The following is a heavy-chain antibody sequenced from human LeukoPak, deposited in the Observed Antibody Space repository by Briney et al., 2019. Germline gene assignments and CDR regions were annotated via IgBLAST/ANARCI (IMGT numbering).Heavy chain of an antibody. J-gene: IGHJ4*02. Sequence: GGSLRLSCAASGFTFSDYYMSWIRQAPGKGLEWVSSISSSSSYIYYADSVKGRFTISRDNAKNSLYLQMNSLRAEDTAVYYCARSPRYCSGGSCYSGGDYWGQGTLVTVSS. CDR2: ISSSSSYI. CDR3: ARSPRYCSGGSCYSGGDY. V-gene: IGHV3-11*06. CDR1: GFTFSDYY. D-gene: IGHD2-15*01.